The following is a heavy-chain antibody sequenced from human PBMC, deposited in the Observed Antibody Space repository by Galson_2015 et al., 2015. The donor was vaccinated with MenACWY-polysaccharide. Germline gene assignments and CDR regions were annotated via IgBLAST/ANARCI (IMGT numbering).Heavy chain of an antibody. CDR1: GFTFSSYA. Sequence: SLRLACAASGFTFSSYAMSWVRQAPGKGLEWVSGVSASGGSTVYTDSAKGRFTMSRANSKRSLYLQMNSLRAEDTAVYYCAKDTGPGEYAYSWGTFDIWGRGTMVTVSS. D-gene: IGHD3-10*01. V-gene: IGHV3-23*01. CDR2: VSASGGST. J-gene: IGHJ3*02. CDR3: AKDTGPGEYAYSWGTFDI.